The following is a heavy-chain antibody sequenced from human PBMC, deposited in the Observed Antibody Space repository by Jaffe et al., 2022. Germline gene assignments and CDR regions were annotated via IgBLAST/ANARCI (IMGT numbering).Heavy chain of an antibody. CDR1: GFTFSSHG. J-gene: IGHJ4*02. CDR2: IHSDGSHK. V-gene: IGHV3-30*02. Sequence: QVQLVESGGGVVQPGGSLRLSCAASGFTFSSHGIHWVRQAPGKGLEWVAFIHSDGSHKYYVDSVKGRFTISRDNSKNTLFLQMNSLRAEDTAVYYCAKDRGAMAGHSDYWGQGTLVTVSS. D-gene: IGHD6-19*01. CDR3: AKDRGAMAGHSDY.